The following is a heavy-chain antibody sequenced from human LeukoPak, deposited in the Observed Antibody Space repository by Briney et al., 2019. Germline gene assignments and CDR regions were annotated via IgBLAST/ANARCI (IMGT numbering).Heavy chain of an antibody. J-gene: IGHJ4*02. CDR2: INSDGRST. CDR3: TRDLSSSGWSFDY. Sequence: GGSLRLTCAASGFTFSNYWMHWVRQAPGKGLVWVSRINSDGRSTNYADSVKGRFTISRDNAKNTLFLQMNSLRAEDAAVYYCTRDLSSSGWSFDYWGQGTLVTVSS. D-gene: IGHD6-19*01. CDR1: GFTFSNYW. V-gene: IGHV3-74*01.